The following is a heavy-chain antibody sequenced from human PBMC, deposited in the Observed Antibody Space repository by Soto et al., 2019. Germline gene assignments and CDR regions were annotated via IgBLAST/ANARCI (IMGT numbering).Heavy chain of an antibody. Sequence: VASVKVSCKVSGYTLTELSMHWVRQAPGKGLEWMGGFDPEDGETIYAQKFQGRVTMTEDTSTDTAYMELSSLRSEDTAVYYCATGFGYSGYDDYWGQGTLVTVSS. V-gene: IGHV1-24*01. CDR2: FDPEDGET. CDR3: ATGFGYSGYDDY. CDR1: GYTLTELS. J-gene: IGHJ4*02. D-gene: IGHD5-12*01.